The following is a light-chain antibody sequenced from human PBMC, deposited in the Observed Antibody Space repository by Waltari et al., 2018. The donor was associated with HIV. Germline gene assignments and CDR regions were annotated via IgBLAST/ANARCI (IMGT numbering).Light chain of an antibody. V-gene: IGLV2-8*01. CDR2: EVS. Sequence: QSALTQPPSASGSPGQSVPISCSGPSSDLGGYDYVSWYQQHPGKAPKLMIYEVSKRPSGVPDRFSGSKSGNTASLTVSGLQAEDEADYYCSSHAGSNNYVFGTGTKVTVL. CDR3: SSHAGSNNYV. CDR1: SSDLGGYDY. J-gene: IGLJ1*01.